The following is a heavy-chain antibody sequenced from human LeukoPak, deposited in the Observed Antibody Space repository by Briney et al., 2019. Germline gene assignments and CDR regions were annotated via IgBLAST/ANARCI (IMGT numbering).Heavy chain of an antibody. J-gene: IGHJ4*02. CDR3: ARGDTVTTGPFDY. V-gene: IGHV1-2*06. D-gene: IGHD4-17*01. CDR1: GYTFTGYY. Sequence: ASVKVSCKASGYTFTGYYMHWVRQAPGQGLERMGRINPNSGGTNSAQKFQGRVTMTRDTSISTAYVELTRLRSDDTAVYYCARGDTVTTGPFDYWGQGTLVTVSS. CDR2: INPNSGGT.